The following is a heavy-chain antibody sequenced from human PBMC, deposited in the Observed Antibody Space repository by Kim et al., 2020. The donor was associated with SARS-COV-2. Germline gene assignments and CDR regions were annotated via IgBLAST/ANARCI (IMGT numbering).Heavy chain of an antibody. V-gene: IGHV4-39*01. CDR2: IYYSGSP. D-gene: IGHD5-18*01. J-gene: IGHJ4*02. CDR3: ASPYSYGPGPDY. CDR1: GGSISSSSYY. Sequence: SETLSLTCTVSGGSISSSSYYWGWIRQPPGKGLEWIGSIYYSGSPYYNPSLKSRVTISVDTSKNQFSLKLSSVTAADTAVYYCASPYSYGPGPDYWGQGTLVTVSS.